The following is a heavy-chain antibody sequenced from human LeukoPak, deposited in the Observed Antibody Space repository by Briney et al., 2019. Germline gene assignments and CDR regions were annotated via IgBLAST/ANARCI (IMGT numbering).Heavy chain of an antibody. J-gene: IGHJ4*02. D-gene: IGHD5-18*01. CDR3: ARGKRQLWFQNRYYFDY. Sequence: GGSLRLSRAASGFTFSNYWMHWVRQAPGKGLVWVSRVNSDGSSTIYADSVKGRFTISRDNAKNSLYLQMNSLRAEDTAVYYCARGKRQLWFQNRYYFDYWGQGTLVTVSS. V-gene: IGHV3-74*01. CDR2: VNSDGSST. CDR1: GFTFSNYW.